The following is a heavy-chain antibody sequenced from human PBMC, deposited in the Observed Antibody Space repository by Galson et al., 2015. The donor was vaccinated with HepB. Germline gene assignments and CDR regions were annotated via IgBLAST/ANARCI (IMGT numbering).Heavy chain of an antibody. CDR1: GGTFSSYA. J-gene: IGHJ6*03. CDR2: IIPIFGTA. V-gene: IGHV1-69*13. Sequence: SVKVSCKASGGTFSSYAISWVRQAPGQGLEWMGGIIPIFGTANYAQKFQGRVTITADESTSTAYMELSSLRSEDTAVYYCARGVCSSTSCRIYYYYYYMDVWGKGTTVTVSS. CDR3: ARGVCSSTSCRIYYYYYYMDV. D-gene: IGHD2-2*01.